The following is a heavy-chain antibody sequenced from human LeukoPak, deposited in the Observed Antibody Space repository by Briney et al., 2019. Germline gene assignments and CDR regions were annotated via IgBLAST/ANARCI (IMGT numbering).Heavy chain of an antibody. CDR3: ARQSRSGYPNWFDP. CDR1: GGSISSGGYY. V-gene: IGHV4-31*03. Sequence: SQTLSLTCTVSGGSISSGGYYWSWIRQHPGKGLEWIGYIYYSGSTYYNPSLKSRVTISVDTSKNQFSLKLSSVTAADTAVYYCARQSRSGYPNWFDPWGQGTLVTVSS. CDR2: IYYSGST. D-gene: IGHD3-22*01. J-gene: IGHJ5*02.